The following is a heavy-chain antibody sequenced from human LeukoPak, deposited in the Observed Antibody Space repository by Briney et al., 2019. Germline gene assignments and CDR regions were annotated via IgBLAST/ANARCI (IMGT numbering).Heavy chain of an antibody. V-gene: IGHV4-34*01. D-gene: IGHD6-13*01. CDR3: AAGRAGYYYYYMDV. Sequence: SETLSLTCAVYGGSFSGYYWSWIRQPPGKGLEWIGEINHSGSTNYNPSLKSRVTISVDTSKNQFSLKLSPVTAADTAVYFAAAGRAGYYYYYMDVWGKGTTVTVSS. CDR2: INHSGST. J-gene: IGHJ6*03. CDR1: GGSFSGYY.